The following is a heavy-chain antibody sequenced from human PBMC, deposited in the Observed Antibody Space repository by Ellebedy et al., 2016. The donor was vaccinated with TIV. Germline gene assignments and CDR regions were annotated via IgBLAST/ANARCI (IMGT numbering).Heavy chain of an antibody. CDR1: GFTFSKHG. D-gene: IGHD1-26*01. V-gene: IGHV3-30*19. Sequence: PGGSLRLSCAASGFTFSKHGMHWVRQAPGKGLEWVALTSYDDSVQYYADSVKGRFTISRDNSKNTLSLQMNSLTDEDTALYFCARGRYLSRHSLDVWGQGTTVTVSS. J-gene: IGHJ6*02. CDR2: TSYDDSVQ. CDR3: ARGRYLSRHSLDV.